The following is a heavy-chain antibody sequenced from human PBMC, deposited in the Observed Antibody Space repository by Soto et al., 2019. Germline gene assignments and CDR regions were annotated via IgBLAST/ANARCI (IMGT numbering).Heavy chain of an antibody. CDR2: INHSGST. J-gene: IGHJ6*02. CDR3: ARNGSYYDFWSGYYFGGGMDV. Sequence: SETLSLTCAVYGGSFSGYYWSWIRQPPGKGLGWIGEINHSGSTNYNPSPKSRVTISVDTSKNQFSLKLSSVTAADTAVYYCARNGSYYDFWSGYYFGGGMDVWGQGTTVTVSS. CDR1: GGSFSGYY. V-gene: IGHV4-34*01. D-gene: IGHD3-3*01.